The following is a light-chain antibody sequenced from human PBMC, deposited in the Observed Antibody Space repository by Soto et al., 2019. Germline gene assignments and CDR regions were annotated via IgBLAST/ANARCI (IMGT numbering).Light chain of an antibody. V-gene: IGKV3-20*01. Sequence: EVVLTQSPGTVSLSPGERATLSCRASQSVTSNYLAWYQQKPGQAPRLLIYAASSRATGIPDRFSGSGSGTDFSLTISSLEPEDVSVYYCQQYGSSLTWTFGQGTKVEIK. J-gene: IGKJ1*01. CDR2: AAS. CDR1: QSVTSNY. CDR3: QQYGSSLTWT.